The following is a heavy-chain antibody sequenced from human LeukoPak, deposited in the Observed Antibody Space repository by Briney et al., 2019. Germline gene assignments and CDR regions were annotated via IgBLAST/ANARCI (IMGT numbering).Heavy chain of an antibody. CDR3: AKDGRLVRGSSGY. J-gene: IGHJ4*02. CDR1: GFTFSSYS. CDR2: ISGSGGST. V-gene: IGHV3-23*01. D-gene: IGHD3-10*01. Sequence: PGGSLRLSCAASGFTFSSYSMSWVRQPPGKGLEWVSAISGSGGSTYYADSVKRRFTIARDTYKHTPYLQMTSLRAETTADYYWAKDGRLVRGSSGYWGQGTLVTVSS.